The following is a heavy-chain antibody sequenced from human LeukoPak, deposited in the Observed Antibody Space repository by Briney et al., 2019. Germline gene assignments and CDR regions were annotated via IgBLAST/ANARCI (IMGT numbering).Heavy chain of an antibody. Sequence: GASVKVSCKASGYTFTGYYMHWVRQAPGQGLEWMGRINPNSGGTNYAQKFQGSVTMTRDTSISTAYMELSRLRSDDTAVYYCARDCSGGSCYSHWGQGTLVTVSS. CDR2: INPNSGGT. D-gene: IGHD2-15*01. J-gene: IGHJ4*02. CDR1: GYTFTGYY. V-gene: IGHV1-2*06. CDR3: ARDCSGGSCYSH.